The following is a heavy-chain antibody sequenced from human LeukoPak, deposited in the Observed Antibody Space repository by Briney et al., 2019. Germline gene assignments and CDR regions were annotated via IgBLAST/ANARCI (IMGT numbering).Heavy chain of an antibody. Sequence: KSGGSLRLSCAASGFTFSSYSMNWVRQAPGRGLEWVSSISSSSSYIYYADSVKGRFTISRDNAKNSLYLQMNSLRAEDTAVYYCARSPPVRGVIPFDYWGQGTLVTVSS. CDR2: ISSSSSYI. J-gene: IGHJ4*02. CDR3: ARSPPVRGVIPFDY. V-gene: IGHV3-21*01. CDR1: GFTFSSYS. D-gene: IGHD3-10*01.